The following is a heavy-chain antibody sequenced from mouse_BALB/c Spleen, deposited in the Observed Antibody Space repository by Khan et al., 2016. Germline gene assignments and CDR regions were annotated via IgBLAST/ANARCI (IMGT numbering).Heavy chain of an antibody. V-gene: IGHV3-8*02. J-gene: IGHJ4*01. Sequence: EVQLQESGPSLVKPSQTLSLTCSVTGDSITSGYWNWIRKFPGNKLEYMGYISYSGSTYYNPSLKSRISITRDTSKNQYYLQLNSVTTEDTATYYCARSRDYDGVYDYAMDYWGQGTSVTVSS. D-gene: IGHD2-4*01. CDR1: GDSITSGY. CDR2: ISYSGST. CDR3: ARSRDYDGVYDYAMDY.